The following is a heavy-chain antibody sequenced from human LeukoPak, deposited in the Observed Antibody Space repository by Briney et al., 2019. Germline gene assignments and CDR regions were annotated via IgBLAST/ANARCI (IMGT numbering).Heavy chain of an antibody. J-gene: IGHJ4*02. CDR1: GGSISSGGYY. CDR2: IYHSGST. D-gene: IGHD5-12*01. CDR3: ASSSGYDFVYFDY. Sequence: PSQTLSLTCTVSGGSISSGGYYWSWIRQPPGKGLEWIGYIYHSGSTYYNPSLKSRVTISVDRSKNQFFLKLSSVTAADTAVYYCASSSGYDFVYFDYWGQGTLVTVSS. V-gene: IGHV4-30-2*01.